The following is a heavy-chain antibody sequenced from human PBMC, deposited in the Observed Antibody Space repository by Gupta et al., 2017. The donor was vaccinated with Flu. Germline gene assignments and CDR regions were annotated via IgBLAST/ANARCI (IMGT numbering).Heavy chain of an antibody. CDR2: IHNGGST. D-gene: IGHD6-25*01. CDR1: VGSINNDGNY. Sequence: QVQLQESGPGLVSPSQTLSLTCTVVVGSINNDGNYWAWIRQRPEEGLEWIGYIHNGGSTSYNPSLKSRVFFSIDMSENQFSMNLRAVTAADTATYYCAKVGPTWATSGYYFDYWGLGILVTVSS. CDR3: AKVGPTWATSGYYFDY. J-gene: IGHJ4*02. V-gene: IGHV4-31*03.